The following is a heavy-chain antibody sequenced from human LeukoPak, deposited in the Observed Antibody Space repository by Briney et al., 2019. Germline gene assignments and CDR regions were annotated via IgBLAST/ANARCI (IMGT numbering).Heavy chain of an antibody. V-gene: IGHV1-69*05. D-gene: IGHD2-15*01. CDR3: ATTMGYLDYCSGGTCYSMLD. CDR1: GGTFSSYA. J-gene: IGHJ4*02. CDR2: IIPIFGTA. Sequence: SVKVSCKASGGTFSSYAISWVRQAPGQGLEWMGGIIPIFGTAKYTQKFQGRVTITTDESTNTAYMELRSLRSEDTAVYYCATTMGYLDYCSGGTCYSMLDWGQGTLVTVFS.